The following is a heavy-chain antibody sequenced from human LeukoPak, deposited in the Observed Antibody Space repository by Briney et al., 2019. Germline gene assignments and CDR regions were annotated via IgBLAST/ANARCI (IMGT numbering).Heavy chain of an antibody. CDR3: ARSGGSVWYGMDY. CDR2: ISYDGTNK. V-gene: IGHV3-30-3*01. J-gene: IGHJ4*02. CDR1: RFPFNTYA. D-gene: IGHD6-13*01. Sequence: GGSLRLSCAASRFPFNTYAMNWVRQAPGKGLEWVAAISYDGTNKYYGDSVKGRFTISRDNSKNTLYLQVTSLRVEDSAMYYCARSGGSVWYGMDYWGQGTLVTVSS.